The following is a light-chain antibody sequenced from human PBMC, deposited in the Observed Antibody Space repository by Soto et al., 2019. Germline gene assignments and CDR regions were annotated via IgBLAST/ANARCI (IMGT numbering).Light chain of an antibody. Sequence: QSVLTQPPSASGTPGQRVTISCSGSSSNIGSNYVYWYQQLPGTAPKLLIYRNNQRPSGVPDRVSGSKSGTSASLAISGLLSEDEADYYCAAWDDSLSASVVFGGGTKVTVL. CDR2: RNN. V-gene: IGLV1-47*01. CDR3: AAWDDSLSASVV. J-gene: IGLJ2*01. CDR1: SSNIGSNY.